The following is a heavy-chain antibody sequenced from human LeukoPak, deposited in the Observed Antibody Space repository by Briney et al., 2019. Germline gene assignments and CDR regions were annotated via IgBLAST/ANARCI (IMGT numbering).Heavy chain of an antibody. J-gene: IGHJ4*02. D-gene: IGHD1-14*01. CDR1: GFTFSSYA. CDR2: ISYDGSNK. V-gene: IGHV3-30-3*01. CDR3: ARDMKQNPN. Sequence: GGSLRLSCAASGFTFSSYAMHWVRQAPGKGLEWVAVISYDGSNKYYADSVKGRFTISRDNSKSTLYLQMNSLRAEDTAVYYCARDMKQNPNWGQGTLVTVSS.